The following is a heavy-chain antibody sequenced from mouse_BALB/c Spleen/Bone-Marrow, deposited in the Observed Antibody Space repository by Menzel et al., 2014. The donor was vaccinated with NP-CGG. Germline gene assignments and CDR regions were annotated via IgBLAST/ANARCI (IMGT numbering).Heavy chain of an antibody. Sequence: DVQLVESGGGLVQPGGSRKLSCAASGFTFSSFGMHWVRQAPEKGLEWVAYISSGSSTIYYADTVKGRFTISRDNPKNTLFLQMTSLSSGDTAMYYGARGGNYAWFAYWGQGTLVTVSA. D-gene: IGHD2-1*01. CDR1: GFTFSSFG. CDR3: ARGGNYAWFAY. J-gene: IGHJ3*01. V-gene: IGHV5-17*02. CDR2: ISSGSSTI.